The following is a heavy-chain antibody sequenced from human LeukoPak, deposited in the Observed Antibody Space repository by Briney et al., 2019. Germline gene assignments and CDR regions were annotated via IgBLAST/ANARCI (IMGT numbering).Heavy chain of an antibody. D-gene: IGHD1-26*01. CDR3: AAGYSGKFDY. Sequence: SVKVSCKASGGTFSSYAISWVRQAPGQGLEWMGRIIPILGIANYAQKFQGRVTMTTDTSTSTAYMELRSLRSDDTAVYYCAAGYSGKFDYWGQGTLVTVSS. CDR2: IIPILGIA. CDR1: GGTFSSYA. V-gene: IGHV1-69*04. J-gene: IGHJ4*02.